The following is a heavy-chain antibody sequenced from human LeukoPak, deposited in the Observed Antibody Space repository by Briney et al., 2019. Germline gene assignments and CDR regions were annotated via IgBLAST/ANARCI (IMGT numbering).Heavy chain of an antibody. D-gene: IGHD6-19*01. J-gene: IGHJ4*02. Sequence: PGTSLRPSCAASGFTLSTYPMHWVRQAPGKGLEWVAVISYDGSNMYYADSVKGRFTISRDNYKNTLYLQMNSLRAEDTAVYYCVRGLGSSGWYYFDYWAQGTLVTVSS. CDR2: ISYDGSNM. CDR1: GFTLSTYP. V-gene: IGHV3-30*04. CDR3: VRGLGSSGWYYFDY.